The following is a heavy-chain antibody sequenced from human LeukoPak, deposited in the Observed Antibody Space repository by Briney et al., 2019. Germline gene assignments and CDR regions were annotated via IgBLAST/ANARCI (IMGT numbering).Heavy chain of an antibody. Sequence: GASVKVSCKTSGDTFSNDAISWVRQAPGQGPEWMGDIIPKFGTTNYAQKFRGRVSITTDDSTTTAYMELSRLKSDDTAVYCCARRSRQPRHAYFDYWGLGTLVTVSS. CDR1: GDTFSNDA. V-gene: IGHV1-69*05. CDR3: ARRSRQPRHAYFDY. CDR2: IIPKFGTT. D-gene: IGHD1-1*01. J-gene: IGHJ4*02.